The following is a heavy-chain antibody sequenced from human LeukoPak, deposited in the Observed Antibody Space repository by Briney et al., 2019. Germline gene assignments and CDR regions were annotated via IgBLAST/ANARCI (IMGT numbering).Heavy chain of an antibody. CDR1: GYTFTSYD. Sequence: ASVKVSCKASGYTFTSYDINWVRQATGLGLEWMGWMNPNSGNTGYAQKFQGRVTMTRNTSISTAYMELSSLRSEDTAVYYCARGRRIAAAAAYYFDYWGQGTLVTVSS. CDR3: ARGRRIAAAAAYYFDY. D-gene: IGHD6-13*01. J-gene: IGHJ4*02. CDR2: MNPNSGNT. V-gene: IGHV1-8*01.